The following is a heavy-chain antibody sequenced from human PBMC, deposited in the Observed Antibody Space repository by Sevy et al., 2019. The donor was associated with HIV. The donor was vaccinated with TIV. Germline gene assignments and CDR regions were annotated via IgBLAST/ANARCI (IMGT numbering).Heavy chain of an antibody. CDR1: GFTFSRYS. CDR2: ISYDGANQ. D-gene: IGHD1-1*01. CDR3: ALERLSSDVAEYFQN. J-gene: IGHJ1*01. Sequence: GGSLRLSCAASGFTFSRYSMHWVRQAPGKGLEWVATISYDGANQHYESSVKGRFIISRDNFQSSLFLQMNSLRSDDTAVYYCALERLSSDVAEYFQNWGQGTLVTVSS. V-gene: IGHV3-30-3*01.